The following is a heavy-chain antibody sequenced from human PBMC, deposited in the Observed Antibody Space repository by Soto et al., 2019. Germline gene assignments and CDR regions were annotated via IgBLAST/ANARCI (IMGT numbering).Heavy chain of an antibody. V-gene: IGHV1-69*02. Sequence: QVQLVQSEAEVKKPGSSVRVSCKTSGDTFTFYSINWVRQAPGLGLEWMGRINPILTMSNYAQRFQGRVTMTADKSTRTAYMELSSLRSEDTAMYYCATSYGSGYRAFDYWGQGALVTVSS. CDR3: ATSYGSGYRAFDY. D-gene: IGHD3-10*01. CDR1: GDTFTFYS. CDR2: INPILTMS. J-gene: IGHJ4*02.